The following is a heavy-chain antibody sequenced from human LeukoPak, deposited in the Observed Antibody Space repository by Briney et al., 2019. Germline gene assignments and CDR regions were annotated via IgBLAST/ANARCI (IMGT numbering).Heavy chain of an antibody. CDR3: ARGHRFGDRPSFDY. D-gene: IGHD3-10*01. CDR1: GYTFAAYY. J-gene: IGHJ4*02. Sequence: ASVKVSCKASGYTFAAYYIHWVRQAPGQGLEWMGWMNPNSGNTGYAQKFQGRVTMTRNTSISTAYMELSSLRSEDTAVYYCARGHRFGDRPSFDYWGQGTLVTVSS. V-gene: IGHV1-8*02. CDR2: MNPNSGNT.